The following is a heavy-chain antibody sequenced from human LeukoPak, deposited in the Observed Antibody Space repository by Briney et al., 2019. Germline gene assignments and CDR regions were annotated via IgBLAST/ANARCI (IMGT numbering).Heavy chain of an antibody. CDR3: AKVFEVRGARRPKDY. V-gene: IGHV3-30*18. CDR2: ISYDGGNK. Sequence: GGSLRLSCAASGFTFSDYGMHRVRHAPGKGLEWVALISYDGGNKFYADSVRDRFTISRDNSKNTLFLQMNSLRIEDTAVYYCAKVFEVRGARRPKDYWGQGTLVIVSS. J-gene: IGHJ4*02. D-gene: IGHD3-10*01. CDR1: GFTFSDYG.